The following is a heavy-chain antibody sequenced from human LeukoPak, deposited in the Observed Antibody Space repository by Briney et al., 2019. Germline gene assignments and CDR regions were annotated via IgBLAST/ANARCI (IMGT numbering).Heavy chain of an antibody. V-gene: IGHV3-74*01. CDR1: GFTVSSYV. J-gene: IGHJ4*02. Sequence: GGSLRLSCAASGFTVSSYVMHWVRQAPGEGLVWVSRINHDGSDITYADSVKGRSTISRDNAKNTLYLQVNSPRADDTAVYYCVRDSNFKIDYWGQGTLVTVSS. CDR2: INHDGSDI. CDR3: VRDSNFKIDY. D-gene: IGHD5-24*01.